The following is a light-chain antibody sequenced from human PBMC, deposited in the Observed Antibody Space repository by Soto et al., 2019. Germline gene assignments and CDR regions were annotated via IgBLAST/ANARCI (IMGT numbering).Light chain of an antibody. V-gene: IGKV1-6*01. CDR3: LQDYNCPRT. J-gene: IGKJ1*01. CDR2: ATS. Sequence: AIQMTQSPSSLSASVGDRVIITCRASQGIRTELGWYQQKPGKAPKLLIYATSILQSGVPSRFSGSGSGTDFTLTISSLQPEDFATYYCLQDYNCPRTFGQGTRVEIK. CDR1: QGIRTE.